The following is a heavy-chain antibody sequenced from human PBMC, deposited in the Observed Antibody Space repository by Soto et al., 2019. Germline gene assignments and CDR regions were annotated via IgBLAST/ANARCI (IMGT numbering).Heavy chain of an antibody. CDR3: AGNIVVVPAAPPYGMDV. Sequence: GGSLRLSCAASGFTVSSYGMHWGRQAPGKGLEWVAVISYDGSNKYYADSVKGRFTISRDNSKNTLYLQRNSLRAEDTAVYYCAGNIVVVPAAPPYGMDVWGQGTTVTVSS. D-gene: IGHD2-2*01. V-gene: IGHV3-30*03. J-gene: IGHJ6*02. CDR2: ISYDGSNK. CDR1: GFTVSSYG.